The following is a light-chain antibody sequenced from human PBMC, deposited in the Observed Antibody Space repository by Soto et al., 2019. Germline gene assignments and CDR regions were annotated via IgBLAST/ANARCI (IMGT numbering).Light chain of an antibody. CDR3: QQYNNYPPIT. Sequence: EIVLKQSPATLSVSPGERATLSCRASQTVNTYLAWYQHKPGQAPRLLIYGASTRATGIPARFSGSGSGTEFTLTISSLQSEDFAIYYCQQYNNYPPITFGQGTRLEI. V-gene: IGKV3D-15*01. CDR1: QTVNTY. CDR2: GAS. J-gene: IGKJ5*01.